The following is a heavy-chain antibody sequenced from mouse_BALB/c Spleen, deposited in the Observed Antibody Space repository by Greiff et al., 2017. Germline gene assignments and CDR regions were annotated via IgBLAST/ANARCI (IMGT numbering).Heavy chain of an antibody. CDR2: INPSTGYT. CDR3: ARRTYYAMDY. V-gene: IGHV1-7*01. CDR1: GYTFTSYW. J-gene: IGHJ4*01. Sequence: VKLMESGAELAKPGASVKMSCKASGYTFTSYWMHWVKQRPGQGLEWIGYINPSTGYTEYNQKFKDKATLTADKSSSTAYMQLSSLTSEDSAVYYCARRTYYAMDYWGQGTSVTVSS.